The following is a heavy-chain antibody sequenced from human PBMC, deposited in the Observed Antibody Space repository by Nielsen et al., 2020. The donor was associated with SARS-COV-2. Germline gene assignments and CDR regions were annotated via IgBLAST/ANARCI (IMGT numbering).Heavy chain of an antibody. D-gene: IGHD2-15*01. CDR2: ISYDGSNK. CDR3: AKDWTAIVVVPSGGVDY. CDR1: GFTFSTYG. V-gene: IGHV3-30*18. J-gene: IGHJ4*02. Sequence: GESLKISCAASGFTFSTYGMHWVRQAPGKGLEWVAAISYDGSNKYYVDSVKGRFTISRDNSKNTLYLQMSSLREEDTAVYYCAKDWTAIVVVPSGGVDYWCQGTLVTVSS.